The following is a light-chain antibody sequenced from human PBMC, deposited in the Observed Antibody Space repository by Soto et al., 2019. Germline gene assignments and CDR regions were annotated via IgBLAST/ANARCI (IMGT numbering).Light chain of an antibody. V-gene: IGKV1-39*01. Sequence: DIPMTQSPSSLSASIGDRVTITCRASQSISSYLNWYQHRPGKAPKLLIYAASSLQPGVPSRFSGSGSGTDFTLTISSLQPEDFATYYCQQSYSTRLTFGGGTKVEIK. CDR1: QSISSY. CDR2: AAS. J-gene: IGKJ4*01. CDR3: QQSYSTRLT.